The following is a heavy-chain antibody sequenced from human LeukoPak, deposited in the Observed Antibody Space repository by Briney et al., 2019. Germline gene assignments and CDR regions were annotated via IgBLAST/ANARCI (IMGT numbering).Heavy chain of an antibody. J-gene: IGHJ4*02. CDR3: ARDIPVGFWSGYYDY. CDR1: GYTFTSYY. CDR2: INPSGGST. V-gene: IGHV1-46*01. D-gene: IGHD3-3*01. Sequence: ASVKVSCKASGYTFTSYYMHWVRQAPGQGLEWMGIINPSGGSTSYAQKFQGRVTMTRDTSTSTVYMKLSSLRSEDTAVYYCARDIPVGFWSGYYDYWGQGTLVTVSS.